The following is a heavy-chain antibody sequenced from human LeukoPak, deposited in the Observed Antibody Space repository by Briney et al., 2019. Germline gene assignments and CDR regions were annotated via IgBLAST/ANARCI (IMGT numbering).Heavy chain of an antibody. V-gene: IGHV3-23*01. CDR2: ISGSGGST. CDR1: GFTVSSNY. D-gene: IGHD3-10*01. J-gene: IGHJ6*02. CDR3: AKEGPLLWFGELLGPYGMDV. Sequence: GGSLRLSCAASGFTVSSNYMSWVRQAPGKGLEWVSAISGSGGSTYYADSVKGRFTISRDNSKNTLYLQMNSLRAEDTAVYYCAKEGPLLWFGELLGPYGMDVWGQGTTVTVSS.